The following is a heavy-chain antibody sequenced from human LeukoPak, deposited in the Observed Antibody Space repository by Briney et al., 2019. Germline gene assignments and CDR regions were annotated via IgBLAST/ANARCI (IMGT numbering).Heavy chain of an antibody. CDR1: GFTFDDYA. Sequence: PGRSLRLSCAASGFTFDDYAMHWVRQAPGKGLEWVSGISWNSGSIGYADSVKGRFTISRDNSKNTLYLQMNSLRAEDTAVYYCARELTGDFGFDYWGQGTLVTVSS. V-gene: IGHV3-9*01. CDR3: ARELTGDFGFDY. D-gene: IGHD7-27*01. J-gene: IGHJ4*02. CDR2: ISWNSGSI.